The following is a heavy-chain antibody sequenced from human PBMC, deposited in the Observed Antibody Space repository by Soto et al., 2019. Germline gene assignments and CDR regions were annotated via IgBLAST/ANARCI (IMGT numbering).Heavy chain of an antibody. V-gene: IGHV4-30-4*01. J-gene: IGHJ5*02. CDR1: GFSISSGDYY. CDR2: IYYSGST. D-gene: IGHD6-6*01. CDR3: ARERPDGARLDP. Sequence: SETLSLTCTVSGFSISSGDYYWSWIRQPPGKGLEWIGYIYYSGSTYYSPSLKSRVTISVDTSKNQFSLKLSSVTAADTAVYYCARERPDGARLDPWGQGTLVTVSS.